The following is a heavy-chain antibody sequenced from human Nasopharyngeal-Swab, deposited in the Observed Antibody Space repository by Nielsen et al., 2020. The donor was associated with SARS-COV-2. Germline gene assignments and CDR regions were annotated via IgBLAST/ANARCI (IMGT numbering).Heavy chain of an antibody. CDR1: GFTVSSNY. V-gene: IGHV3-53*01. Sequence: GESLKISCAAYGFTVSSNYMSWVRQAPGKGLEWVSVIYSGGSTYYADSVKGRFTISRDNSKNTLYLQMNSLRAEDTAVYYCARDRHYYDTSGYYLGGFDYWGQGTLVTVSS. J-gene: IGHJ4*02. CDR2: IYSGGST. CDR3: ARDRHYYDTSGYYLGGFDY. D-gene: IGHD3-22*01.